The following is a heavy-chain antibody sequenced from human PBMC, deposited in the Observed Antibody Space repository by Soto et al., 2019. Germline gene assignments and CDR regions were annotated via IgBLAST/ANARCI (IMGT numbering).Heavy chain of an antibody. Sequence: GGSLRLSCAASGFTVRSNYMSWVRQAPGKGLEWVSLIYSDDSTYYADSVKGRFTISRDNSKNTLYLQMNSLRAEDTAVYYCARGPQPSGWYEIDYWGQGTLVTVSS. J-gene: IGHJ4*02. CDR1: GFTVRSNY. CDR2: IYSDDST. CDR3: ARGPQPSGWYEIDY. D-gene: IGHD6-19*01. V-gene: IGHV3-53*01.